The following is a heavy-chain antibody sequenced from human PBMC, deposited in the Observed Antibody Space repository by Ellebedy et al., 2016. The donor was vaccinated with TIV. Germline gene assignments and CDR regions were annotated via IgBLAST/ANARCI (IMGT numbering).Heavy chain of an antibody. D-gene: IGHD3-10*01. J-gene: IGHJ1*01. CDR2: IYYSGST. CDR1: GGSISSSSYY. CDR3: ARNIGVGGTWFGEH. V-gene: IGHV4-39*07. Sequence: SETLSLTXTVSGGSISSSSYYWGWIRQPPGKGLEWIGSIYYSGSTYYNPSLKSRVTISVDTSKNQFSLKLSSVTAADTAVYYCARNIGVGGTWFGEHWGQGTLVTVSS.